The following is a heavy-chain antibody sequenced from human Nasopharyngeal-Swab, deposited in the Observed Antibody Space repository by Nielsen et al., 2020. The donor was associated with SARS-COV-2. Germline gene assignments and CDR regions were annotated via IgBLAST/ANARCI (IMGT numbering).Heavy chain of an antibody. CDR1: GGSISSGSYY. Sequence: SETLSLTCTVSGGSISSGSYYWSWIRQPAGKGLEWIGRIYTSGSTNYNPSLKSRVTISVDTSKNQFSLKLSSVTAADTAVYYCARGGDYYGSGSYPDAFDIWGQGTMVTVSS. D-gene: IGHD3-10*01. CDR2: IYTSGST. CDR3: ARGGDYYGSGSYPDAFDI. V-gene: IGHV4-61*02. J-gene: IGHJ3*02.